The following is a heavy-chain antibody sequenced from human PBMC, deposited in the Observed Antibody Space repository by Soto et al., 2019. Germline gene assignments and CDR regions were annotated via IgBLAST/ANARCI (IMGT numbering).Heavy chain of an antibody. J-gene: IGHJ4*02. CDR1: GFTFSSYA. CDR3: AKDSGLNYGDYSVDY. CDR2: ISGSGGST. D-gene: IGHD4-17*01. V-gene: IGHV3-23*01. Sequence: GGSLRLCCAASGFTFSSYAMSWVRQAPGKGLEWVSAISGSGGSTYYADSVKGRFTISRDNSKNTLYLQMNSLRAEDTAVYYCAKDSGLNYGDYSVDYWGQGTLVTVSS.